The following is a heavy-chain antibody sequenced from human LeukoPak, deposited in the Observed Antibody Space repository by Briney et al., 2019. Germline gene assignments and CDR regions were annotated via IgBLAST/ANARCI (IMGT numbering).Heavy chain of an antibody. Sequence: SETLSLTCTVSGGSISSHYWSWIRQPPGKGLEWIGYIYYSGSTNYNPSLKSRVTIPVDTSKNQFSLKLSSVTAADTAVYYCARDGALVRGENWFDPWGQGTLVTVSS. CDR1: GGSISSHY. V-gene: IGHV4-59*11. J-gene: IGHJ5*02. CDR3: ARDGALVRGENWFDP. CDR2: IYYSGST. D-gene: IGHD6-6*01.